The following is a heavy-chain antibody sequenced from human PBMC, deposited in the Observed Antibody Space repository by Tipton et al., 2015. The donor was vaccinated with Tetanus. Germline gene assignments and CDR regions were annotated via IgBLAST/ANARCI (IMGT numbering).Heavy chain of an antibody. J-gene: IGHJ2*01. CDR2: VDDSGST. V-gene: IGHV4-34*01. Sequence: LRLSCAVYGGSLSRYYWTWIRQPPGKGLEWIGEVDDSGSTTYSPSFKSRVTISVDTPKNQFSLKLTSLTVADTAVYYCARGGSYSYGPRGFDLWGRGTLVTVSS. D-gene: IGHD5-18*01. CDR3: ARGGSYSYGPRGFDL. CDR1: GGSLSRYY.